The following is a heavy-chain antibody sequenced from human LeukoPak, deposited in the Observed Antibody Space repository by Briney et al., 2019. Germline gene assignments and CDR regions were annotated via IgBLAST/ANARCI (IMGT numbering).Heavy chain of an antibody. D-gene: IGHD1-7*01. CDR2: ISYEGSNK. Sequence: PGGSLGLSCAASGFSFSTYAMHWVRQAPGKGLEWVAFISYEGSNKYYTDSVKGRFTVSRDNSKNTLYLQMNTLRAEDTAVYRCAKDYGMGTYFGNWGQGALVAVSS. CDR1: GFSFSTYA. J-gene: IGHJ4*02. V-gene: IGHV3-30*18. CDR3: AKDYGMGTYFGN.